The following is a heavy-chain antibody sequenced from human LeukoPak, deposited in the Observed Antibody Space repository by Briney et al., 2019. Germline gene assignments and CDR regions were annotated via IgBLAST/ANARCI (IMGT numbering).Heavy chain of an antibody. CDR3: ARGDLYDSCFDY. CDR2: IYYSGKA. D-gene: IGHD2-8*01. CDR1: GGSISSGGYY. Sequence: SETLSLTCTVSGGSISSGGYYWSCIRQHPGRGLEWVGYIYYSGKATYNPSLKRRVSISVDTSNNHYSLWLRSLPPADTAVFYRARGDLYDSCFDYWGQGTLVAVCS. V-gene: IGHV4-31*03. J-gene: IGHJ4*02.